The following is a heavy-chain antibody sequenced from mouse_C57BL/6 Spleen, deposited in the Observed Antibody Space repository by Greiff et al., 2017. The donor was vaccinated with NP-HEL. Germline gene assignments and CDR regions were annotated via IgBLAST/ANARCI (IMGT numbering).Heavy chain of an antibody. D-gene: IGHD2-4*01. CDR1: GFSLTSYA. CDR3: TRTDYGFDY. V-gene: IGHV2-9-1*01. Sequence: QVQLKESGPGLVAPSQSLSITCTVSGFSLTSYAISWVRQPPGKGLEWLGVIWTGGGTNYNSALEYRQSISKHNTRSQVCLNMSMLQTDDTARYYCTRTDYGFDYWGQGTTLTVSS. CDR2: IWTGGGT. J-gene: IGHJ2*01.